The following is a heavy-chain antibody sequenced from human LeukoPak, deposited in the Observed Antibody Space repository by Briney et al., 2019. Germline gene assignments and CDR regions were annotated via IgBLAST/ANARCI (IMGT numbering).Heavy chain of an antibody. J-gene: IGHJ6*02. D-gene: IGHD3-22*01. Sequence: ASVKVSCKASGYTFTGYYMHWVRQAPGQGLEWVGWINPNSGGTNYAQKFQGRVTMTRDTSISTAYMELSRLRSDDTAVYYCARVFHYYYDSSGYSAGYYYGMDVWGQGTTVTVSS. CDR1: GYTFTGYY. CDR3: ARVFHYYYDSSGYSAGYYYGMDV. V-gene: IGHV1-2*02. CDR2: INPNSGGT.